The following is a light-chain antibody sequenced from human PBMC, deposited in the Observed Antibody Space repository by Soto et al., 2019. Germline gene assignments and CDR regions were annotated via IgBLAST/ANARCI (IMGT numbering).Light chain of an antibody. J-gene: IGKJ1*01. V-gene: IGKV1-39*01. CDR2: AAS. CDR1: QTITTY. Sequence: DVQMTQSPSSLSASVGDRVTITCRASQTITTYFNWYQQKPGKPPQRLIYAASTLQSGVPSRFSGSGSGADFTLLISSLQPEDFATYYCQQSYTTPPRTFGQGTKVEIK. CDR3: QQSYTTPPRT.